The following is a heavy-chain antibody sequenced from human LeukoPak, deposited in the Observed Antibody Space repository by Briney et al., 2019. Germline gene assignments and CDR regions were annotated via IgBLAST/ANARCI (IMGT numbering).Heavy chain of an antibody. J-gene: IGHJ4*02. V-gene: IGHV4-4*07. Sequence: SETLSLTCTVSGGPISNYYWSWIRQSAGKGLEWIGRIYAGGTANYNPSLKSRVTMSGDTSKNQLSLKLSSVTAADTAVYYCARDRPGGSSLDYWGQGTLVTVSS. D-gene: IGHD6-13*01. CDR3: ARDRPGGSSLDY. CDR1: GGPISNYY. CDR2: IYAGGTA.